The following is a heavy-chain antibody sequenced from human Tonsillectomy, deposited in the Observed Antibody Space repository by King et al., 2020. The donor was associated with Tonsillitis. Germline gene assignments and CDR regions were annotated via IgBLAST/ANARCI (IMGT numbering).Heavy chain of an antibody. CDR3: ARVSGYCSTTSCSDFDY. J-gene: IGHJ4*02. V-gene: IGHV1-2*02. Sequence: VQLVESGAEVKKPGASVKVSCKASGYTFTGYYMYWVRQAPGQGLEWMGWINPNSGGTNYAQKFQGRVTMTRDTSISTAYMELSRLRSDDTAVYYCARVSGYCSTTSCSDFDYWGQGTLVTVSS. D-gene: IGHD2-2*03. CDR1: GYTFTGYY. CDR2: INPNSGGT.